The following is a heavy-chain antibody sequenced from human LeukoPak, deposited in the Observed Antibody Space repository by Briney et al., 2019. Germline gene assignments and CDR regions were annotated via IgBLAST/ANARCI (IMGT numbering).Heavy chain of an antibody. CDR2: IYYSGST. CDR1: GASISDAAYY. CDR3: ARDLGYSSSWIK. Sequence: SQTLSLTCTVSGASISDAAYYWSWIRQHPGEGLEWIGYIYYSGSTSYNPSLKSRVTISVDTSKNQVSLKLSSVTAADTAVYYCARDLGYSSSWIKWGQGTLVTVSS. V-gene: IGHV4-30-4*01. D-gene: IGHD6-13*01. J-gene: IGHJ4*02.